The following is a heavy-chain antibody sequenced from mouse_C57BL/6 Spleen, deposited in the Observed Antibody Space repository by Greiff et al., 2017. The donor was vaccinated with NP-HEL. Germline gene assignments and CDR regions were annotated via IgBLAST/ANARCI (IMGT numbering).Heavy chain of an antibody. CDR2: IDPSDSET. Sequence: VQLQQPGAELVRPGSSVKLSCKASGYTFTSYWMHWVKQRPIQGLEWIGNIDPSDSETHYNQKFKDKATLTVDQSSSTAYMQLSSLTGEDAAVYYCARGDYYSWGQGTLVTVSA. D-gene: IGHD2-12*01. CDR3: ARGDYYS. J-gene: IGHJ3*01. CDR1: GYTFTSYW. V-gene: IGHV1-52*01.